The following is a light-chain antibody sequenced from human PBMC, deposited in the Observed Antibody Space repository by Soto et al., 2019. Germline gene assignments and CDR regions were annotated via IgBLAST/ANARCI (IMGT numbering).Light chain of an antibody. V-gene: IGKV1-33*01. CDR1: QDISNY. Sequence: DIQMTQSPSSLSASVGDRVTITCQASQDISNYLNWYQQKPGKAPKLLIYDASNLETGVPSRFSGSGSGTDFTFTISSLQPEDIAVYYCQQYGSSPPYTFGQGTKLEIK. CDR2: DAS. CDR3: QQYGSSPPYT. J-gene: IGKJ2*01.